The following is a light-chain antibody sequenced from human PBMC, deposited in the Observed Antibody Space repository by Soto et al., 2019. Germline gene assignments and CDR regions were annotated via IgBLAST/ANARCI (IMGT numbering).Light chain of an antibody. CDR3: QQPSNWPPYA. CDR2: DAS. J-gene: IGKJ2*01. Sequence: EIGLTQSPATLSLSPGERATLSCRASQSVSSYLAWYQQKPGQAPRLLIYDASNRATGIPARFSGSGSGTDFALPISGLEPEDFAVYYCQQPSNWPPYAFGKGTRLEIK. V-gene: IGKV3-11*01. CDR1: QSVSSY.